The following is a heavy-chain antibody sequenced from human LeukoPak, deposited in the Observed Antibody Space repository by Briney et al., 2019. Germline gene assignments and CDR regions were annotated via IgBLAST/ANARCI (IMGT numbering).Heavy chain of an antibody. CDR2: IYYSGSA. J-gene: IGHJ4*02. CDR3: ARVVGAIDY. CDR1: GGSISSYY. Sequence: SETLSLTCTVSGGSISSYYWSWIRQPPGKGLEWIGYIYYSGSANYNPSLKSRVTISVDTSKNQFSLKLSSVTAEDTAVYYCARVVGAIDYWGQGTLVTVSS. V-gene: IGHV4-59*01. D-gene: IGHD1-26*01.